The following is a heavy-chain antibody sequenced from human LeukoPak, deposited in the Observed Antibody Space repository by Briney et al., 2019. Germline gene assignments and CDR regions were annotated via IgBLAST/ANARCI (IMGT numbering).Heavy chain of an antibody. V-gene: IGHV3-30*18. CDR3: AKDRGVVTATGGIQH. CDR1: GFTFSSYG. CDR2: ISYDGSNK. J-gene: IGHJ1*01. D-gene: IGHD2-21*02. Sequence: GGSLRLSCAASGFTFSSYGMPWVRQAPGKGLEWVAVISYDGSNKYYADSVKGRFTISRDNSKNTLYLQMNSLRAEDTAVYYCAKDRGVVTATGGIQHWGQGTLVTVSS.